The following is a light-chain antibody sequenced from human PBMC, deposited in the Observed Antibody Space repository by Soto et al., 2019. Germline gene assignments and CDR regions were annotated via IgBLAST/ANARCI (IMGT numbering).Light chain of an antibody. CDR2: AAS. Sequence: DIQMTQSPSSLSASVGDRVTITCRASQSISSYLNWYQQKPGKAPKLLIYAASSLQSGVPSRFSGSGSGTDFTLTISSLQPEDFATYYCQQSYSTPPDTFGQGTKLEIE. CDR1: QSISSY. V-gene: IGKV1-39*01. J-gene: IGKJ2*01. CDR3: QQSYSTPPDT.